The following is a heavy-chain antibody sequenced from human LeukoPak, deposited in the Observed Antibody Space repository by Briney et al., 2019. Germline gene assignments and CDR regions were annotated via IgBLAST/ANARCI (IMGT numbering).Heavy chain of an antibody. V-gene: IGHV3-23*01. CDR2: ISGSGGST. CDR3: EKAYCSRTSCYVDY. CDR1: GFTFSSYA. J-gene: IGHJ4*02. D-gene: IGHD2-2*01. Sequence: PGGSLRLSCAASGFTFSSYAMSWVRQAPGKGLEWVSAISGSGGSTYYADSVKGRFTISRDNSRNTLYLQMNSLRAEDTAVYYCEKAYCSRTSCYVDYWGQGTLVTVSS.